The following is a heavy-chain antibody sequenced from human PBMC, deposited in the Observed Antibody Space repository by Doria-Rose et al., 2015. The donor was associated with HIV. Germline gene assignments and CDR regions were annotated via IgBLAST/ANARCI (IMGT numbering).Heavy chain of an antibody. CDR2: IVSDDDR. J-gene: IGHJ4*02. V-gene: IGHV2-26*01. Sequence: QITLKESGPVLVKPTETLTLTCTVSGVSLSSPGMGVSWIRQPPGKALEWLANIVSDDDRSYKTSLKSRVTISRGTSKSQVVLTMTDMDPVDTATYYCARIKSSRWYHKYYFDFWGQGTLVIVSA. CDR3: ARIKSSRWYHKYYFDF. CDR1: GVSLSSPGMG. D-gene: IGHD6-13*01.